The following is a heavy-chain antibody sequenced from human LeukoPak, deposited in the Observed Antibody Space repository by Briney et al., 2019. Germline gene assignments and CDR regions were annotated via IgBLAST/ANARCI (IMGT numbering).Heavy chain of an antibody. Sequence: GRSLRLSCAASGFTFSSYGMHWVRQAPGKGLEWVAVIWYDGSNKYYADSVKGRFTISRDSSKNTLYLQMNSLRAEDTAVYYCARGDYYGSGSPGPLFYWGQGTLVTVSS. D-gene: IGHD3-10*01. CDR3: ARGDYYGSGSPGPLFY. J-gene: IGHJ4*02. CDR2: IWYDGSNK. CDR1: GFTFSSYG. V-gene: IGHV3-33*01.